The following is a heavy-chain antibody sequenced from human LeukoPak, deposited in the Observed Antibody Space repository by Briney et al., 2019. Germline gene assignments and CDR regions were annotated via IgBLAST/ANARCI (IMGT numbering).Heavy chain of an antibody. Sequence: GGSLRLSCAASGFTVSSSYMSWVRQAPGKGLEWVSVIYSGGNTYYADSVKGRFTISRDNSKNTLYLQMNSLRAEDTAVYYCTRDLNSGGSCWGQGTLVTVSS. CDR3: TRDLNSGGSC. CDR1: GFTVSSSY. V-gene: IGHV3-53*01. CDR2: IYSGGNT. J-gene: IGHJ4*02. D-gene: IGHD2-15*01.